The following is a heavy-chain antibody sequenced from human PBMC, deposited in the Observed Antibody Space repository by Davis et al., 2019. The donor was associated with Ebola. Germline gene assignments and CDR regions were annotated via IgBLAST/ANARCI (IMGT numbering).Heavy chain of an antibody. V-gene: IGHV3-13*01. CDR2: IGAAGDT. D-gene: IGHD6-13*01. CDR3: ARAGFGSTWFDC. CDR1: GFTFRSYD. J-gene: IGHJ5*01. Sequence: PGGSLRLSCAASGFTFRSYDMHWVRQATGKGLEWVSAIGAAGDTYYPVSVKGRFTISRENAKNSLYLQMNSLRAEDTAAYYCARAGFGSTWFDCWGQGILVTVSS.